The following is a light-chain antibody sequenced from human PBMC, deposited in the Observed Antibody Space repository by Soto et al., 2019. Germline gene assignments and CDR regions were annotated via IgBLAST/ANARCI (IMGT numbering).Light chain of an antibody. CDR1: QTISSW. CDR3: QHYNSYSEA. CDR2: KAS. V-gene: IGKV1-5*03. Sequence: DIQMTQSPSTLSGSVGDRVTITCRASQTISSWLAWYQQKPGKAPKLLIYKASTLKSGVPSRFSGSGSGTEFTLTISSLRPDDFATYYCQHYNSYSEAFGQGTKVGIK. J-gene: IGKJ1*01.